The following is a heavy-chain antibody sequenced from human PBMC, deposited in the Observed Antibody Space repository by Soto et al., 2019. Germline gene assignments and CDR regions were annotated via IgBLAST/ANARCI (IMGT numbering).Heavy chain of an antibody. V-gene: IGHV3-23*01. J-gene: IGHJ4*02. CDR3: AKGPRYYYDSSGYAY. D-gene: IGHD3-22*01. Sequence: PGGSMRLSCAASGFTFSSYAMSWVRQARGKGLEWVSAISGSGGSTYYADSVKGRFTISRDNSKNALYLQMNSLRAEDTAVYYCAKGPRYYYDSSGYAYWGQGTLVTVSS. CDR2: ISGSGGST. CDR1: GFTFSSYA.